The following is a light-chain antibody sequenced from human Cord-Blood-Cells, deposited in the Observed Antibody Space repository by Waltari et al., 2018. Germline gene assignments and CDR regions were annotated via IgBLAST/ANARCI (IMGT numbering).Light chain of an antibody. J-gene: IGLJ1*01. V-gene: IGLV3-10*01. CDR3: YSTDSSGNHKV. Sequence: SYELTQPPSVSVSPGQTARITCSGDALPKKYAYWYQQKSGQAPVLGMYEDSKRPCGIPESFSGSSSGTMGTLTISGAQVEDEADYYCYSTDSSGNHKVFGTGTKVTVL. CDR2: EDS. CDR1: ALPKKY.